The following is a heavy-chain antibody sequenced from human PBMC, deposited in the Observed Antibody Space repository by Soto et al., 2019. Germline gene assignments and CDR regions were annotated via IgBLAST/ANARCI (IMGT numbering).Heavy chain of an antibody. CDR2: VYHTGRT. Sequence: SETLSLTCTVSGGSFKSGSYSWSWIRQPPGKGLEWIGYVYHTGRTSYNPSLKSRVSISMDTSKNQFFLNLDSVTAADTAVYFCARDFAYFDSWGQGTLVTVSS. D-gene: IGHD3-3*01. J-gene: IGHJ4*02. V-gene: IGHV4-61*01. CDR3: ARDFAYFDS. CDR1: GGSFKSGSYS.